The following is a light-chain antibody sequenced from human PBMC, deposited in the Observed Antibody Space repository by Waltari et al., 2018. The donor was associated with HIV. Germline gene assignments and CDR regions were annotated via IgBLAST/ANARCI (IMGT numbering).Light chain of an antibody. J-gene: IGLJ3*02. CDR1: SSNIGAGYD. V-gene: IGLV1-40*01. Sequence: QSVLTQPPSVSGAPGQRVTISCTGRSSNIGAGYDLHWYQQFPGTAPKVLIYGNTYRPSGVPDRFSGSKSGSSASLLITGLQAEDDADYYCQSYDISLSGWVFGGGIKLTVL. CDR3: QSYDISLSGWV. CDR2: GNT.